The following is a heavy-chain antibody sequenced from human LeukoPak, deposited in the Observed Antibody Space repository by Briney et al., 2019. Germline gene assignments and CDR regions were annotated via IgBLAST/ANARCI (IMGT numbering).Heavy chain of an antibody. J-gene: IGHJ4*02. CDR3: ARHGGGGESYPRVFDY. CDR1: GGSISPYY. Sequence: SETLSLACTVSGGSISPYYWSWIRQPPGKGLEWIGYIYYSGSTNHNPSLNSRFTISVDTSKNQFSLKLNSMTAADTAVYYCARHGGGGESYPRVFDYWGRGNLVTVSS. D-gene: IGHD1-26*01. CDR2: IYYSGST. V-gene: IGHV4-59*08.